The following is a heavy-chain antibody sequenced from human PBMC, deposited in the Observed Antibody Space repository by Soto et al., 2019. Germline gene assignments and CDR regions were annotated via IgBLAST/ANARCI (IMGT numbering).Heavy chain of an antibody. CDR3: ARGVGNNWNYVWFDP. CDR2: ASYDGSDK. J-gene: IGHJ5*02. V-gene: IGHV3-30*03. Sequence: GGSLRLSCAASGFTFSTYAMHWVRQAPGKGLEWVAGASYDGSDKDFADSVKCRFTISRDNSKSTLYLQMTSLRVDDTAVYYCARGVGNNWNYVWFDPWGQGTLVTVSS. CDR1: GFTFSTYA. D-gene: IGHD1-7*01.